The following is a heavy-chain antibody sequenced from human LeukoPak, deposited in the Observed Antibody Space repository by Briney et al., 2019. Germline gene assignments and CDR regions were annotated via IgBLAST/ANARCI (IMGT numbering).Heavy chain of an antibody. J-gene: IGHJ4*02. Sequence: GGSLRLSCAASGFTLNAAWMTWVRQAPGKGLEWVGHIRSKTDGGTTDYGAPVKGRFTISRDDSKNTLSLQMNSLKTEDTAVYYCTTWWWLGELSRYADYWGQGTLVTVSS. V-gene: IGHV3-15*01. D-gene: IGHD3-16*02. CDR2: IRSKTDGGTT. CDR3: TTWWWLGELSRYADY. CDR1: GFTLNAAW.